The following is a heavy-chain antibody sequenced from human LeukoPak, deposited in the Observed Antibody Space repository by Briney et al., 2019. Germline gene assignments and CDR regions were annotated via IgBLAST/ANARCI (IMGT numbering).Heavy chain of an antibody. V-gene: IGHV4-39*01. Sequence: SETLSLTCTVSGGSISSSSYYWGWIRQPPGKSLEWIGSIYYSRRTYYNPSLNSRVTISVDTSTNPFSLELSSVTAADTAVYYCAADYYYFYMDVWGKGTTVTVSS. CDR2: IYYSRRT. CDR1: GGSISSSSYY. J-gene: IGHJ6*03. CDR3: AADYYYFYMDV.